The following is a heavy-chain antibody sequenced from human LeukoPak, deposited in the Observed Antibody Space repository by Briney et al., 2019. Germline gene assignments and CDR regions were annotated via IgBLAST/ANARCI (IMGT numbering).Heavy chain of an antibody. J-gene: IGHJ3*02. CDR2: VKGDEIST. D-gene: IGHD2-21*01. Sequence: GGSLRLSCAASGFTFTDFWMHWVRHAPGGGLVWVSRVKGDEISTLYADSVKGRFTISRDNPKNTLYLQKNSLRADDTALYYWATGPYSAFEMWGQGTMVTVSS. CDR1: GFTFTDFW. CDR3: ATGPYSAFEM. V-gene: IGHV3-74*01.